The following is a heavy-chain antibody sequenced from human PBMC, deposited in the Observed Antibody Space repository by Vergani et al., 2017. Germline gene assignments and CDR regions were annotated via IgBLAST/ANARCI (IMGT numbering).Heavy chain of an antibody. CDR3: AAPIPNCSSTSCYIGGEYYYYYMDV. Sequence: EVQLVESGGGLVKPGGSLRLSCAASGFTFSSYSMNWVRQAPGKGLEWVSSISSSSSYIYYADSVKGRFTISRDNAKNSLYLQMNSLRAEDTAVYYCAAPIPNCSSTSCYIGGEYYYYYMDVWGKGTTVTVSS. V-gene: IGHV3-21*01. J-gene: IGHJ6*03. CDR1: GFTFSSYS. D-gene: IGHD2-2*01. CDR2: ISSSSSYI.